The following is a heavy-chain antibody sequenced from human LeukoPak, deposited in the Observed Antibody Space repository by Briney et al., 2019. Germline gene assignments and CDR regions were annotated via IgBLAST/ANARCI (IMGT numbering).Heavy chain of an antibody. V-gene: IGHV3-21*01. CDR2: ISSSSSYI. CDR3: ASSLQQLPYNWFDP. D-gene: IGHD5-18*01. CDR1: GFTFSSYS. J-gene: IGHJ5*02. Sequence: GGSLRLSCAASGFTFSSYSMNWVRQAPGKGLEWVSSISSSSSYIYYADSVKGRFTISRDNAKNSLYLQMNSLRAEDTAVYYCASSLQQLPYNWFDPWGQGTLVTVSS.